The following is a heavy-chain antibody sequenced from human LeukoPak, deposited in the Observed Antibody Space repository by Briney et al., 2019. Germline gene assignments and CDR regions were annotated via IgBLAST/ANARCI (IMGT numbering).Heavy chain of an antibody. CDR3: TREGYCSSTSCYTFGY. J-gene: IGHJ4*02. CDR2: IRSKAYGGTT. V-gene: IGHV3-49*04. D-gene: IGHD2-2*02. CDR1: RFTFGDYA. Sequence: PGGSLRLPWTASRFTFGDYAMSWVRQAPGKVRGWEVFIRSKAYGGTTEYAASVKGRFTITRDDSKSIAYLQMNSLKTEDTAVYYCTREGYCSSTSCYTFGYWGQGTLVTVSS.